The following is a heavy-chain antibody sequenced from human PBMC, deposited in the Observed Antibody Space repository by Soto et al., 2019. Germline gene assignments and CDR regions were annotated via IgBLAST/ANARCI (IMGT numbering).Heavy chain of an antibody. J-gene: IGHJ5*02. CDR1: GFTFGDSY. CDR2: ISPGSRYP. V-gene: IGHV3-11*06. CDR3: VRGGGGGLFDP. D-gene: IGHD2-15*01. Sequence: GGSLRLSCAGSGFTFGDSYMSWIRQAPGKGLEWLSYISPGSRYPAYADSVKGRFTISRDNAKRSLYPQMMSLTAEDTAIYYCVRGGGGGLFDPWGQGTMVTDSS.